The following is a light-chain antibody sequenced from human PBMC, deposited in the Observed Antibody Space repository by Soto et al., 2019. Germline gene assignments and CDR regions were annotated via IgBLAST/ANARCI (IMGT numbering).Light chain of an antibody. CDR1: QSVSNSY. Sequence: EIVLTQSPGTLSLSPGERATLSCRASQSVSNSYLAWYQQKPGQAPRLLIYVASSRATGIPDRFSGSGSGTDVPLTINRLEHEDSAVYYCQQYGSSPRTFGGGTKVEIK. CDR2: VAS. CDR3: QQYGSSPRT. V-gene: IGKV3-20*01. J-gene: IGKJ4*01.